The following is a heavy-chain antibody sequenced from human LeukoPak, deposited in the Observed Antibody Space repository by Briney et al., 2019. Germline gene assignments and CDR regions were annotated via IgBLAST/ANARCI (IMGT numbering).Heavy chain of an antibody. CDR3: ARGGGARGNWFDP. CDR2: IYYSGST. CDR1: GGSISSGGYY. D-gene: IGHD5-12*01. J-gene: IGHJ5*02. Sequence: TSSQTLSLTCTVSGGSISSGGYYWSWIRQHPGKGLEWIGYIYYSGSTYYNPSLKSRVTISVDTSKNQFSLKLSSVTAADTAVYYCARGGGARGNWFDPWGQGTLVTVSS. V-gene: IGHV4-31*03.